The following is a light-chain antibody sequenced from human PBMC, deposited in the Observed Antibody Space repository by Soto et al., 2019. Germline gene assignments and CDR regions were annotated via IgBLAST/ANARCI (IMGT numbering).Light chain of an antibody. CDR2: EVT. CDR3: CSYAGSNYV. Sequence: QSALTQPASVSGSPGQSITISCTGTSSDVGSYNLVSWYQQHPGKAPKLMIYEVTKRPSGVSNRFSGSKSDNTASLTISRLQAEDEADYYCCSYAGSNYVFGTGTKVTVL. J-gene: IGLJ1*01. V-gene: IGLV2-23*02. CDR1: SSDVGSYNL.